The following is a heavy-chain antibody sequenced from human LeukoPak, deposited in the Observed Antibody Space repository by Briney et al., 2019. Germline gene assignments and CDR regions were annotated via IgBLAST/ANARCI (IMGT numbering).Heavy chain of an antibody. CDR1: GFAFSSYA. CDR2: VSGSGGNT. Sequence: GGSLRLSCAASGFAFSSYALSWVRQAPGKGLEWVSTVSGSGGNTYYADSAKGRFTTSRDNSKKMLYLQMNSLRAEDTAVYYCAEIVGSRSLGPWGQGTLDTLSS. V-gene: IGHV3-23*01. D-gene: IGHD3-10*01. CDR3: AEIVGSRSLGP. J-gene: IGHJ5*02.